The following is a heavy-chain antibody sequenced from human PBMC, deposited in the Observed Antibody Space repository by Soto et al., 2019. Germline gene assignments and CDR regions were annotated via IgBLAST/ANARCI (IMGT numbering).Heavy chain of an antibody. CDR2: ISSSSSII. J-gene: IGHJ5*02. D-gene: IGHD1-26*01. V-gene: IGHV3-48*02. Sequence: EVQLVESGGGLVQPGGSLRLSCAASGFTFSSYSMNWVRQAPGKGLEWVSYISSSSSIIYYADSVKGRFTISRDNAKNSLYLQMNSLRDEDTAVYYCARGGSGSRGTNWFDPWGQGTLVTVSS. CDR3: ARGGSGSRGTNWFDP. CDR1: GFTFSSYS.